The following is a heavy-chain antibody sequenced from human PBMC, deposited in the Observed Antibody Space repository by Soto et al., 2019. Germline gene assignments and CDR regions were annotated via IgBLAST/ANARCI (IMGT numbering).Heavy chain of an antibody. Sequence: VGSLRLSCVASVFTFSGYWMSWVRHSLGKGLEWVANINRDGSEEHYVDSVKGRFTISRDNAKNSVYLQMDSLRGDDSAVYYCARDPGPRSASIRGLGWFDPWGQGTLVTVSS. CDR2: INRDGSEE. V-gene: IGHV3-7*03. CDR1: VFTFSGYW. J-gene: IGHJ5*02. D-gene: IGHD2-2*01. CDR3: ARDPGPRSASIRGLGWFDP.